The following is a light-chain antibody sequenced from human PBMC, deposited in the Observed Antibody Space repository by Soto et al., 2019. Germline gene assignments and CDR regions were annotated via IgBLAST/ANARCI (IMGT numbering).Light chain of an antibody. V-gene: IGLV2-14*01. CDR2: DVS. J-gene: IGLJ1*01. Sequence: QSALTQPASVSGSPGQSITISCSGTSSDVGGYKYVSWYQQHPGKAPKLMIYDVSNRPSGVSNRFSGSKSGNTASLTISGLQAEDEADYYCSSYTSSSTLYVCGTGTQLTVL. CDR3: SSYTSSSTLYV. CDR1: SSDVGGYKY.